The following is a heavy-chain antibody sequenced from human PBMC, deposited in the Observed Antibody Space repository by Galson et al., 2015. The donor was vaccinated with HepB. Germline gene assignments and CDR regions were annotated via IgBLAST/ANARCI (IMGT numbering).Heavy chain of an antibody. CDR1: GFTFSSYG. D-gene: IGHD6-19*01. Sequence: SLRLSCAASGFTFSSYGMHWVRQAPGKGLEWVAVIWYDGSNKYYADSVKGRFTISRDNSKNTLYLQMNSLRAEDTAVYYCARAGYSSGWFLGAFDIWGQGTMVTVSS. CDR2: IWYDGSNK. J-gene: IGHJ3*02. V-gene: IGHV3-33*01. CDR3: ARAGYSSGWFLGAFDI.